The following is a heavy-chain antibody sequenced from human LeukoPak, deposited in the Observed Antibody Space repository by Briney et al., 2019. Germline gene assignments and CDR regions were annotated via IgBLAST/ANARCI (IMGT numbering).Heavy chain of an antibody. J-gene: IGHJ4*02. CDR1: GFTFSNHF. D-gene: IGHD1-1*01. V-gene: IGHV3-11*01. CDR3: VRGTTNWPFYFEF. CDR2: ISSTGNTI. Sequence: PGGSLRLSCSASGFTFSNHFMSWIRQAPGKGLEWISYISSTGNTIYYGDSVRGRFTISRDNADNSLYLQMNSLRAEDTALYYCVRGTTNWPFYFEFWGQGTLVTVSS.